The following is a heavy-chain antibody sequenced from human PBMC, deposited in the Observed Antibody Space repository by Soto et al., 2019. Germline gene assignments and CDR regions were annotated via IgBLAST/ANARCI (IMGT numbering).Heavy chain of an antibody. CDR1: GGSISSGGYY. V-gene: IGHV4-31*03. D-gene: IGHD5-12*01. CDR2: IYYSGST. J-gene: IGHJ4*02. CDR3: ASLIVASSSFDY. Sequence: QVQLQESGPGLLKPSQTLSLTCTVSGGSISSGGYYWSWIRQHPGQGLEWIGYIYYSGSTYYNPSLKSRVTISVDTSKIQFSLKLSSVTAADTAVYYCASLIVASSSFDYWGQGTLVTVSS.